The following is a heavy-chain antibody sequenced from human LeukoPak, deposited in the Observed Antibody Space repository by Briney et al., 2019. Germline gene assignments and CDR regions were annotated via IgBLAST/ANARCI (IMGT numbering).Heavy chain of an antibody. J-gene: IGHJ3*02. CDR3: ARVGPSDAFDI. CDR2: MNPNSGNT. Sequence: RWASVKVSCKAPGYTFTSYDINWVRQATGQGLEWMGWMNPNSGNTGYAQKFQGRVTMTRNTSIRTAYMELSSLRSEDTAVYYCARVGPSDAFDIWGQGTMVTVSS. CDR1: GYTFTSYD. V-gene: IGHV1-8*01. D-gene: IGHD3-16*01.